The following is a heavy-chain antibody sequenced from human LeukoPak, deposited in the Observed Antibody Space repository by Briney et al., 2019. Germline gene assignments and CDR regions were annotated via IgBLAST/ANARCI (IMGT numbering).Heavy chain of an antibody. CDR1: GFTFSSYS. V-gene: IGHV3-21*01. D-gene: IGHD3-22*01. CDR3: ARDIYYDSSGYYGSVY. CDR2: FTSGSRSI. Sequence: GGSLRLSCAASGFTFSSYSMTWVRQAPGKGLEWVSSFTSGSRSIYYADSVKGRFTISRDNAKKSLYLQMSSLSADDTAVYYCARDIYYDSSGYYGSVYWGQGTLVTVSS. J-gene: IGHJ4*02.